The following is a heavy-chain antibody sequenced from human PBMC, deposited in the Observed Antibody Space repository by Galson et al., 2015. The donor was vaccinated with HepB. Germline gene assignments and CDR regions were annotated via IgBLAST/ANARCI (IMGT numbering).Heavy chain of an antibody. Sequence: SLRLSCAASGFTFSSYSMNWVRQAPGKGLEWVSSISSSSSYIYYADSVKGRFTISRDNAKNSLYLQMNSLRAEDTAVYYCASPNYGDYVDDAFDIWGQGTMVTVSS. J-gene: IGHJ3*02. CDR3: ASPNYGDYVDDAFDI. D-gene: IGHD4-17*01. V-gene: IGHV3-21*01. CDR1: GFTFSSYS. CDR2: ISSSSSYI.